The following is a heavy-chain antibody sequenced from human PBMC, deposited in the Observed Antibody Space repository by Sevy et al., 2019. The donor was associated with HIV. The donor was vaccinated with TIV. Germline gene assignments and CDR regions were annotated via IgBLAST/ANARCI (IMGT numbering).Heavy chain of an antibody. CDR2: ISGSGGST. CDR3: TKVLLFDSFDI. CDR1: GFTFSSYA. J-gene: IGHJ3*02. D-gene: IGHD2-15*01. V-gene: IGHV3-23*01. Sequence: GGSLRLSCAASGFTFSSYAMSWVRQAPGKGLEWVSTISGSGGSTYYADSVKGRFTISRDNSKNTLYLQMNSLRAEDTAVYYCTKVLLFDSFDILGQGTMVTVSS.